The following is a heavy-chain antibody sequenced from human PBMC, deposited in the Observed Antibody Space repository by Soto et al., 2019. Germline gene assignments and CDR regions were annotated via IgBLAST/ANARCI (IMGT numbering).Heavy chain of an antibody. D-gene: IGHD6-19*01. J-gene: IGHJ4*02. CDR3: ARDSGDGRLGIAVDGTWRSFDY. CDR1: GGSFTNCA. Sequence: GASVKVSCKASGGSFTNCAINWVRQAPGQGLEWMGGIVPIFGTRNSAQKFKGRVTLTADASTSTAYLELSSLRSEDTAVYYCARDSGDGRLGIAVDGTWRSFDYWGQGTPVTVSS. CDR2: IVPIFGTR. V-gene: IGHV1-69*13.